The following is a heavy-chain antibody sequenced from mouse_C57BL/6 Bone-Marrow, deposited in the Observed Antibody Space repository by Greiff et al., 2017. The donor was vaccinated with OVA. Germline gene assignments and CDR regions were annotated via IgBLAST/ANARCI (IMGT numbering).Heavy chain of an antibody. D-gene: IGHD3-2*02. CDR3: ARGGYSSGPNPCYYYAMDY. CDR2: IDPNSGGP. J-gene: IGHJ4*01. CDR1: GSTFTSYW. Sequence: QVQLQQPVAELVKPGASVKLSCKASGSTFTSYWMHWVKQRPGRGLEWIGRIDPNSGGPKYTETFKSKATLTVDKPSSTAYLQLSSLTSEDSAVYYCARGGYSSGPNPCYYYAMDYWGQGTSVTVSS. V-gene: IGHV1-72*01.